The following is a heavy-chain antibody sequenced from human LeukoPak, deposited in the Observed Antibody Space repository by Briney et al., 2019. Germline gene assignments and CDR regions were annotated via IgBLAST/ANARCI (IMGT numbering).Heavy chain of an antibody. J-gene: IGHJ6*02. CDR2: ISSSSSVI. CDR3: ARDLAVITTGYGMDV. V-gene: IGHV3-48*01. D-gene: IGHD3-22*01. Sequence: PGGSLRLSCAASGFTFSTYSMNWVRQAPGKGLEWVSYISSSSSVIYYADSVKGRFTISRDNAKNLLYLEMNSLRAEDTAVYYCARDLAVITTGYGMDVWGQGTTVTVSS. CDR1: GFTFSTYS.